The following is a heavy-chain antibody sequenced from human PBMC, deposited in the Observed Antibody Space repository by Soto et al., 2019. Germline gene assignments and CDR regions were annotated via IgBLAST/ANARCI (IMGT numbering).Heavy chain of an antibody. CDR2: IYHSGST. J-gene: IGHJ6*02. CDR1: GGSISSSNW. D-gene: IGHD3-9*01. V-gene: IGHV4-4*02. Sequence: QVQLQESGPGLVKPSGTLSLTCAVSGGSISSSNWWSWVRQPPGKGLEWIGEIYHSGSTNYNPSLKSRVTVSVDKSKNQFSLKLSSVTAADKAVYYCARDRDSRAYYDILTGYSYYYGMDVGGQGTTVTVSS. CDR3: ARDRDSRAYYDILTGYSYYYGMDV.